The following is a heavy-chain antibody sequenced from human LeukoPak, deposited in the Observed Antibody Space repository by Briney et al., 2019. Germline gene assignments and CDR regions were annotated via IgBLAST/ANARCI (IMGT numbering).Heavy chain of an antibody. CDR1: GCSISSGSYH. V-gene: IGHV4-61*02. Sequence: SQTLSLTCTVSGCSISSGSYHWSWHPPPAGKGLEWIRRIYSSRSTYENPSLKSRVTISVDTSKNQFSLKLSSVTAADTAVYYCARDQYYYGSGSSNPTYYYYYYYMDVWGKGTTVTVSS. CDR3: ARDQYYYGSGSSNPTYYYYYYYMDV. J-gene: IGHJ6*03. D-gene: IGHD3-10*01. CDR2: IYSSRST.